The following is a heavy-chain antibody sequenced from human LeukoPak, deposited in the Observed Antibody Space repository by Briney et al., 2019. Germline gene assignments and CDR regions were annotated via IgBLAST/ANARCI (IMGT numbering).Heavy chain of an antibody. Sequence: GGSLRLSCAASGFTFSSYAMSWVRQAPGKGLEWVSAISGSGGSTYYADSVKGRFTISRDNSKSTLYLQMNSLRAEDTAVYYCAKSDDFWSGHFDYWGQGTLVTVSS. D-gene: IGHD3-3*01. V-gene: IGHV3-23*01. J-gene: IGHJ4*02. CDR2: ISGSGGST. CDR1: GFTFSSYA. CDR3: AKSDDFWSGHFDY.